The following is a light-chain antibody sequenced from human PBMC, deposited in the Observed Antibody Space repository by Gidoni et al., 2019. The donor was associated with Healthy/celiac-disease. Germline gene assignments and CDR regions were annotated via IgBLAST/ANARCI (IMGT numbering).Light chain of an antibody. J-gene: IGLJ2*01. CDR1: RSDVGGYNY. CDR2: EVS. Sequence: QSALTQPPSASGSPGQSVTISCTGTRSDVGGYNYVSWYQQHPGKAPELMIYEVSKRPSGVPDRVSGSKSGNTASLTVSGLQADDEADYYCSSYAGINNLIFGGGTKLTVL. V-gene: IGLV2-8*01. CDR3: SSYAGINNLI.